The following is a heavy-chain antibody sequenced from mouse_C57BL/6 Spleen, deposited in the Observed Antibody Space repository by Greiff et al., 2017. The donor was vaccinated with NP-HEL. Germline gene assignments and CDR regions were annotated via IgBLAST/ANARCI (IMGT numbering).Heavy chain of an antibody. V-gene: IGHV1-69*01. CDR3: ARARWEDFDY. CDR1: GYTFTSYW. D-gene: IGHD1-1*02. J-gene: IGHJ2*01. Sequence: QVQLQQPGAELVMPGASVKLSCKASGYTFTSYWMHWVKQRPGQGLEWIGEIDPSDSYTNYNQKFKGKSTLTVDKSSSTAYMQHSSLTSEDSAVYYSARARWEDFDYWGQGTTLTVSS. CDR2: IDPSDSYT.